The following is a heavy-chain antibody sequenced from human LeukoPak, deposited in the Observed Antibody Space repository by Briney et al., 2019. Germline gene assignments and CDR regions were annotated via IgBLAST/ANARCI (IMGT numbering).Heavy chain of an antibody. D-gene: IGHD2-2*01. CDR1: GYTFTSYG. J-gene: IGHJ4*02. V-gene: IGHV1-18*01. CDR2: ISAYNGNT. CDR3: ARDHIVVVPAATDY. Sequence: ASVKVSCKASGYTFTSYGISWVRQAPGQGLEWMGWISAYNGNTNYAQKLQGRVTMTTDTSTGTAYMELRSLRSDDTAVYYCARDHIVVVPAATDYWGQGTLVTVSS.